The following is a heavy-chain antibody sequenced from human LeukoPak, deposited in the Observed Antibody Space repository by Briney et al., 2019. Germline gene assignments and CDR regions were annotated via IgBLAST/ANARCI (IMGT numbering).Heavy chain of an antibody. J-gene: IGHJ6*02. CDR2: INPSGGST. Sequence: ASVKVSCKASGYTFTSYYMHWVRQAPGQGLEWMGIINPSGGSTSYAQKFQGRVTITADESTSTAYMELSSLRSEDTAVYYCARGDVLRFLEHYYYYGMDVWGQGPTVTVSS. CDR1: GYTFTSYY. CDR3: ARGDVLRFLEHYYYYGMDV. D-gene: IGHD3-3*01. V-gene: IGHV1-46*01.